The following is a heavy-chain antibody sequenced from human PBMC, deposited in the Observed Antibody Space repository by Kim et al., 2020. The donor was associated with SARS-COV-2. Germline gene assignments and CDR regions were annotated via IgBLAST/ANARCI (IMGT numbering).Heavy chain of an antibody. Sequence: GGSLRLSCAASGFTFSSYGMHWVRQAPGKGLEWVAVISYDGSNKYYADSVKGRFTISRDNSKNTLYLQMNSLRAEDTAVYYCAKGAISSGWYELSFDYWGQGTLVTVSS. CDR3: AKGAISSGWYELSFDY. CDR2: ISYDGSNK. J-gene: IGHJ4*02. D-gene: IGHD6-19*01. V-gene: IGHV3-30*18. CDR1: GFTFSSYG.